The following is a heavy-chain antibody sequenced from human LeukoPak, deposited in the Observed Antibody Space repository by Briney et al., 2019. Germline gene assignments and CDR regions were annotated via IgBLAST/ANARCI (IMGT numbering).Heavy chain of an antibody. CDR3: AKGSRPGYSYGPREYYYYMDV. CDR1: GFTFSSYG. Sequence: GGSLRLSCAASGFTFSSYGMSWVRQAPGKGLEWVSAISGSGGSTFYADSVKGRFTISRDNSKNTLYLQMNSLRAEDTAVYYCAKGSRPGYSYGPREYYYYMDVWGKGTTVTISS. CDR2: ISGSGGST. V-gene: IGHV3-23*01. J-gene: IGHJ6*03. D-gene: IGHD5-18*01.